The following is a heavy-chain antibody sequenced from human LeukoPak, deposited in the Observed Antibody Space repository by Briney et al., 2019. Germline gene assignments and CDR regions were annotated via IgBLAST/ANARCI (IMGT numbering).Heavy chain of an antibody. J-gene: IGHJ5*02. CDR2: IYYSGST. CDR1: GGSISSSSYY. D-gene: IGHD3-10*01. Sequence: PPETLSLTCTVSGGSISSSSYYWGWIRQPPGKGLEWIGSIYYSGSTYYNPSLKSRVIISVDTSKNQFSLKLSSVTAADTAVYYCARQGGYGSGVNWFDPWGQGTLVTVSS. V-gene: IGHV4-39*01. CDR3: ARQGGYGSGVNWFDP.